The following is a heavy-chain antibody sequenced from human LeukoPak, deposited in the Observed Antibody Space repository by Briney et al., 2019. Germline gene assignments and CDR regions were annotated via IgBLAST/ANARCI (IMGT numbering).Heavy chain of an antibody. D-gene: IGHD1-14*01. J-gene: IGHJ4*02. V-gene: IGHV3-7*01. CDR3: ARDSDHIDGANFDY. CDR1: GFTFSSHW. CDR2: IKQDGSGK. Sequence: PGGSLRLSCAASGFTFSSHWMNWVRQAPGKGLEWVANIKQDGSGKYYVDSVKGRFTISRDNAKKSLYLQMNSLRAEDTAVYCCARDSDHIDGANFDYWGQGTLVTVSS.